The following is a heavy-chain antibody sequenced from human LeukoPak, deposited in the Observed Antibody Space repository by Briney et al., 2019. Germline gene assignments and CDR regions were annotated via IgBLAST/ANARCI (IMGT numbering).Heavy chain of an antibody. CDR2: IYYSGST. V-gene: IGHV4-59*08. D-gene: IGHD4-17*01. J-gene: IGHJ4*02. CDR1: GGSISSYY. CDR3: ARGYGDYGY. Sequence: SETLSLTCTVSGGSISSYYWSWIRQPPGKGLQWIGYIYYSGSTNYNPSLKSRVTISVDTSKNQFSLKLSSVTAADTAVYYCARGYGDYGYWGQGTLVTVSS.